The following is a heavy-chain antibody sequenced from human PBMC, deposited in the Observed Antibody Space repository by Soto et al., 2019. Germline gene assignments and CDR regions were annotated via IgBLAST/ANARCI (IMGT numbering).Heavy chain of an antibody. CDR3: ARGFEIAAAGMGY. CDR1: GGTFSSYT. J-gene: IGHJ4*02. Sequence: SVKVSCKASGGTFSSYTISWVRQAPGQGLEWMGRIIPILGIANYAQKFQGRVTITADKSTSTAYMELSSLRSEDTAVYYCARGFEIAAAGMGYWGQGTLVTVSS. CDR2: IIPILGIA. D-gene: IGHD6-13*01. V-gene: IGHV1-69*02.